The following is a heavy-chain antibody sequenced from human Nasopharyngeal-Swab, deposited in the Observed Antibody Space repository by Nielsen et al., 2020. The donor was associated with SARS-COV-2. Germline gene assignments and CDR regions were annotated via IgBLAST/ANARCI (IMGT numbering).Heavy chain of an antibody. CDR2: VNGDGTLI. V-gene: IGHV3-74*03. CDR1: GFTFITSW. Sequence: GESLKISCVASGFTFITSWMHWVRQTPGEGLVWVARVNGDGTLITYADSVKGRFTVSRDNAKNTLYLQMNSLRAEDTAVYYCASGYIVATHYYGMDVWGQGTTVTVSS. D-gene: IGHD5-12*01. J-gene: IGHJ6*02. CDR3: ASGYIVATHYYGMDV.